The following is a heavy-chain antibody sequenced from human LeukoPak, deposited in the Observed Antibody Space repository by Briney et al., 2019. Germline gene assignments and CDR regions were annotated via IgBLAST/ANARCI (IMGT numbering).Heavy chain of an antibody. CDR1: GYSFTSYW. CDR3: ATEHSYGIYYFDY. V-gene: IGHV5-51*01. CDR2: IYPGDSDT. J-gene: IGHJ4*02. Sequence: GESLKISCKGSGYSFTSYWIGWVRQMPGKGLEWMGIIYPGDSDTRYSPSFQGQVTISADKSISTAYLQWSSLNASDTAMYYCATEHSYGIYYFDYWGQGTLVTVSS. D-gene: IGHD1/OR15-1a*01.